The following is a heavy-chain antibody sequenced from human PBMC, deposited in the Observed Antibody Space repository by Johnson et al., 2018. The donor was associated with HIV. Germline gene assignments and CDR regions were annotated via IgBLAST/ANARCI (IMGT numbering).Heavy chain of an antibody. CDR1: GFTFSSYG. V-gene: IGHV3-15*01. CDR2: SRSKTDGGTT. J-gene: IGHJ3*02. D-gene: IGHD3-10*01. Sequence: EQLVESGGGVVQPGGSLRLSCAASGFTFSSYGMHWVRQAPGKGLEWVGRSRSKTDGGTTDYAAPVKGRFSISRDDSKNTLYLQMNGLKTEDTAMYYCTTMSALWFGDIHVFGDGFDIWGQGTMVTVSS. CDR3: TTMSALWFGDIHVFGDGFDI.